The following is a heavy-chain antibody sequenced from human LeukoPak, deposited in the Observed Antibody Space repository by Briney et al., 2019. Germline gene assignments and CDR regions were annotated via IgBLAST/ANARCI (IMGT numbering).Heavy chain of an antibody. Sequence: ASVKVSRKASGYTFTSHDINWVRQATGQGLEWMGWMNPNSGNTGYAQKFQGRVTMTRNTSISAAYMELSSLRSEDTAVYYCARGGIGREYCSSTTGYDNSFGDWGQGTLVIVSS. CDR2: MNPNSGNT. D-gene: IGHD2/OR15-2a*01. J-gene: IGHJ4*02. V-gene: IGHV1-8*01. CDR1: GYTFTSHD. CDR3: ARGGIGREYCSSTTGYDNSFGD.